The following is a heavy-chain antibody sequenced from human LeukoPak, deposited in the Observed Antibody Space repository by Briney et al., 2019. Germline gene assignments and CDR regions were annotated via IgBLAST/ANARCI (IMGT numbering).Heavy chain of an antibody. V-gene: IGHV3-20*01. CDR2: INWNGGST. CDR1: GFTFDDYG. Sequence: GGSLRLSCAASGFTFDDYGMSWVRQAPGKGLEWVSGINWNGGSTGYADSVKGRFTISRDNAKNSLYLQMNSLRAEDTALCHCARVWRLSTQKYYFDYWGQGTLVTVSS. J-gene: IGHJ4*02. D-gene: IGHD3-16*02. CDR3: ARVWRLSTQKYYFDY.